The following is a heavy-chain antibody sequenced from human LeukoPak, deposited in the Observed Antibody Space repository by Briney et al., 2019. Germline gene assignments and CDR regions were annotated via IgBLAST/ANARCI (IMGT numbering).Heavy chain of an antibody. D-gene: IGHD3-9*01. CDR3: ARKLRYFDRTPLGY. CDR2: MNPNSGNT. CDR1: GYTFTSYD. Sequence: ASVKVSCKASGYTFTSYDINWVRQATGQGLEWMGWMNPNSGNTGYAQKFQGRATITRNTSISTAYMELSSLRSEDTAVYYGARKLRYFDRTPLGYWGQGTLVTVSS. J-gene: IGHJ4*02. V-gene: IGHV1-8*03.